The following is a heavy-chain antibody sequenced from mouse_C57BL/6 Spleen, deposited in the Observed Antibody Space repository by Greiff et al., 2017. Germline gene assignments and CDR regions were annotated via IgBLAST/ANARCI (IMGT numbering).Heavy chain of an antibody. D-gene: IGHD1-1*01. J-gene: IGHJ4*01. V-gene: IGHV5-16*01. CDR1: GFTFRDYY. CDR2: INYDGSST. CDR3: ARERIVAPYAMDY. Sequence: EVKLVESEGGLVQPGSSMKLSCTASGFTFRDYYMAWVRQVPEKGLEWVANINYDGSSTYYLDSLKSRFIISRDNAKNILYLQMSSLKSEDTATYYCARERIVAPYAMDYWGQGTSVTVSS.